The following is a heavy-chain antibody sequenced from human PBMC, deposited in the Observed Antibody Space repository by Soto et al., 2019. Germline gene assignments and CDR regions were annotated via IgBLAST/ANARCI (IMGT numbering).Heavy chain of an antibody. CDR3: ARESARWLLSFFDY. D-gene: IGHD5-12*01. CDR1: GFNFSGHW. J-gene: IGHJ4*02. Sequence: EVQLVQSGGGLVQPGGSLRLSCEVSGFNFSGHWMSWVRRAPGKGLEWVATIKQDGIEKYYVDSVKGRFTISRDNTKNSLYLQMSSLRADETAVYYCARESARWLLSFFDYWGQGTVVTVSS. CDR2: IKQDGIEK. V-gene: IGHV3-7*01.